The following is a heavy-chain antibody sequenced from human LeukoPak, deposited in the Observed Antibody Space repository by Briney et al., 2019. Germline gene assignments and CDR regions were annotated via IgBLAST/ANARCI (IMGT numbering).Heavy chain of an antibody. D-gene: IGHD6-6*01. CDR2: ISGSGGST. Sequence: GGSLRLSCAASGFTFSSYGMSWVRQAPGKGLEWVSAISGSGGSTYYADSVKGRFTISRDNSKNTLYLQMGSLRAEDMAVYYCARAEGEYSSSSVAFDIWGQGTMVTVSS. CDR1: GFTFSSYG. V-gene: IGHV3-23*01. CDR3: ARAEGEYSSSSVAFDI. J-gene: IGHJ3*02.